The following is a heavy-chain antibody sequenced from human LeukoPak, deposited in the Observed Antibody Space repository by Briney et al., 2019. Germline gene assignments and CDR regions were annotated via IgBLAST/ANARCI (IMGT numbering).Heavy chain of an antibody. D-gene: IGHD6-19*01. J-gene: IGHJ4*02. CDR1: GFTFSSYW. CDR3: ARDRGSGWYSDY. CDR2: IASDGSST. Sequence: GVLRLSCAASGFTFSSYWMNWVRQAPGKGLVWVSRIASDGSSTTYADSVKGRFSISRDNAKNSLYLQMNSLRAEDTAVYYCARDRGSGWYSDYWGQGTLVTVSS. V-gene: IGHV3-74*01.